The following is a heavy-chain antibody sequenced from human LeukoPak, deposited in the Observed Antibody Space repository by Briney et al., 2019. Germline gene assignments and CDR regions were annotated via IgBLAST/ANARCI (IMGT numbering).Heavy chain of an antibody. V-gene: IGHV3-30*18. J-gene: IGHJ4*02. D-gene: IGHD4-17*01. CDR1: GFTFSSYG. Sequence: GGSLRLSCAASGFTFSSYGMHWVRQAPGKGLEWVAVISYDGSNKYYADSVKGRFTISRDNSKNTLYLQMNSLRAEDTAVYYCAKGPLRTPIDYWGQGTLVTVSS. CDR2: ISYDGSNK. CDR3: AKGPLRTPIDY.